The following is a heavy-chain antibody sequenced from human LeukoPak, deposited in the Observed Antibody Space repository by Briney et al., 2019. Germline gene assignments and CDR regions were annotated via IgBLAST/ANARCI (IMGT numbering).Heavy chain of an antibody. J-gene: IGHJ4*02. V-gene: IGHV3-53*01. CDR2: IYSVIT. Sequence: PGGSLRVSCTVSGFTVSSNSMSWVRQALGKGLEWVSFIYSVITNYSDYVKGRFTNSRDNSKNTLKLQMNSLRAEDTAVDYCARRAGADSHPYDYWGQGTLVTVSS. CDR3: ARRAGADSHPYDY. D-gene: IGHD2-21*02. CDR1: GFTVSSNS.